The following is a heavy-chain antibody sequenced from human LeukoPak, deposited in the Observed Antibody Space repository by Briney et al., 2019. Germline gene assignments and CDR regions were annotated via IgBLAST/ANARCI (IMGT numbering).Heavy chain of an antibody. J-gene: IGHJ6*02. CDR2: ITNGGSTI. CDR3: ARSIGLTGGGVDV. D-gene: IGHD3-9*01. V-gene: IGHV3-11*01. CDR1: GFTFSDYN. Sequence: PGRSLRLSCAASGFTFSDYNMNCVRQAPGKGLEWVSYITNGGSTIHHADSVKGRFTISRDNTKKTLYLQMNTLRAEDTAVYYCARSIGLTGGGVDVWGQGTTVTVSS.